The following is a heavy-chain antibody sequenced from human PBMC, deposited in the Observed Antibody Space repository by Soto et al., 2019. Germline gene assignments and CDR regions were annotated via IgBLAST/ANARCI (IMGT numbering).Heavy chain of an antibody. J-gene: IGHJ4*02. V-gene: IGHV4-30-2*01. CDR3: ARVPDY. CDR2: KYHSGST. CDR1: GGSISSGGYS. Sequence: TLSLTCAVSGGSISSGGYSWSWIRQPPGKGLEWIGYKYHSGSTYYNPSLKSRVTISIDRSKNQFSLKLSSVTAADTAVYYGARVPDYWGQGILVTVSS. D-gene: IGHD2-2*01.